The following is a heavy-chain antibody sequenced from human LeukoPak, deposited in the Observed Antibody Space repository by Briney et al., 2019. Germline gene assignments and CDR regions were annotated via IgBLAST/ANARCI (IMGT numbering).Heavy chain of an antibody. Sequence: GGSLRLSCAASGCTFSSYGMNWVRQAPGRGLEWVSYISSSGSTIYYADSVKGRFTLCRDNAKNPLYLQMSSLRAEDTAVYYCAELGITMIGGVWGKGTTVTISS. D-gene: IGHD3-10*02. CDR1: GCTFSSYG. J-gene: IGHJ6*04. CDR2: ISSSGSTI. CDR3: AELGITMIGGV. V-gene: IGHV3-48*04.